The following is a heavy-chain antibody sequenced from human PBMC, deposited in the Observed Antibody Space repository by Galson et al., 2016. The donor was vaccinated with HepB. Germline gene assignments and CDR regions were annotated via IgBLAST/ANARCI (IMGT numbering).Heavy chain of an antibody. Sequence: SLRLSCAASGFTFSNYWMTWVRQAPGKGLEWVANINRDGSVTHYVDSVEGRFTISRDNAKNSLFLQMNSLRVEDTAVYYCARDRTTGDSSAWYDALDYWGQGTPVTISS. CDR3: ARDRTTGDSSAWYDALDY. V-gene: IGHV3-7*01. D-gene: IGHD6-19*01. J-gene: IGHJ4*02. CDR2: INRDGSVT. CDR1: GFTFSNYW.